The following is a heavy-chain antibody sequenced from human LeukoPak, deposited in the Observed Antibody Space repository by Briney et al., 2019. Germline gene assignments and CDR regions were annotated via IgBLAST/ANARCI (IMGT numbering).Heavy chain of an antibody. Sequence: GGSLRLSCAASGFTFSSYSMNWVRQAPGKGLEWVSYISSSSSTIYYADSVKGRFTISRDNAKNSLYLQMNSLRAEDTAVYYCARDRLYSSGWYFDYWGQGTLVTVSS. CDR2: ISSSSSTI. V-gene: IGHV3-48*01. CDR1: GFTFSSYS. CDR3: ARDRLYSSGWYFDY. J-gene: IGHJ4*02. D-gene: IGHD6-19*01.